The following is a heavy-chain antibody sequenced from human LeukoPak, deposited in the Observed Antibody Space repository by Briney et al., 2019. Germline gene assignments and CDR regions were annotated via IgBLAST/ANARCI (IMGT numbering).Heavy chain of an antibody. V-gene: IGHV3-21*01. CDR2: ISSSSRYI. CDR3: ARPDYYDSSGYRFDDAFDI. D-gene: IGHD3-22*01. CDR1: GFTFSSYS. Sequence: GGSLRLSCVVSGFTFSSYSMNWVRQAPGKGLEWVSSISSSSRYIHYADSVKGRFTISRDNAKNSLYLQMNSLRAEDTAVYYCARPDYYDSSGYRFDDAFDIWGQGTMVTVSS. J-gene: IGHJ3*02.